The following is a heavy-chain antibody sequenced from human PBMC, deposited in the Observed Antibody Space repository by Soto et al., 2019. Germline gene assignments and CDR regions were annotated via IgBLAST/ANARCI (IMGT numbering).Heavy chain of an antibody. J-gene: IGHJ6*02. CDR2: ISLVGGGP. Sequence: GGSLRLSCAASGFIFNNYAMSWVRQAPGKGLEWVSSISLVGGGPYYADSVKGRFTISRDNARKSLSLQMNSLRAEDTAVYYCVTSTLGGYYYGMDVWGQGTTVTVSS. V-gene: IGHV3-23*01. CDR1: GFIFNNYA. CDR3: VTSTLGGYYYGMDV.